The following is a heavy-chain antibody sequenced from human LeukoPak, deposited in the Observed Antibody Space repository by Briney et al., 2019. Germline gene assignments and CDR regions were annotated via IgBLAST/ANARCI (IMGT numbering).Heavy chain of an antibody. J-gene: IGHJ6*02. V-gene: IGHV3-11*03. Sequence: GGSLRLSCAASGFRFSDHYVSWIRQAPGKGLEWISYISTSSGDTQYADSVKGRFTISRDNAEGSLFLQMNSLRVEDTAVYYCGVAAAGNFYDGLDVWGQGTTVTVSS. CDR3: GVAAAGNFYDGLDV. CDR2: ISTSSGDT. D-gene: IGHD6-13*01. CDR1: GFRFSDHY.